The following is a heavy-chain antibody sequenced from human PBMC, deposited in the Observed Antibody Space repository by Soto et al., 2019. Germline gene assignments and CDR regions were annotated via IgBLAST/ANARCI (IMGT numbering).Heavy chain of an antibody. CDR2: IYYSGHT. Sequence: SETLSLTCTVSGGSITSGDNYWSWIRQPPGKGLEWIGYIYYSGHTYYNPSLKSRLTISVDTSKNHFSLRLSSVTAADTAVYYCARVATYYDSRYFDYWGQGTLVTVSS. CDR1: GGSITSGDNY. V-gene: IGHV4-30-4*01. CDR3: ARVATYYDSRYFDY. D-gene: IGHD3-3*01. J-gene: IGHJ4*02.